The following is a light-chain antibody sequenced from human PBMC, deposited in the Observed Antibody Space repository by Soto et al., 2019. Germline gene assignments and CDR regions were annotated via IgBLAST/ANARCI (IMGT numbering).Light chain of an antibody. Sequence: EIVLTQSPCTLSLSPGERATLSCRASQSVSSASFAWYQQKPGQAPRLLIYGASSRATGIPDRFSGSGSGTVFTLTIIILEPDDFAVYYCHQYGNSPQTFGQGTKVDIK. CDR1: QSVSSAS. CDR2: GAS. J-gene: IGKJ1*01. CDR3: HQYGNSPQT. V-gene: IGKV3-20*01.